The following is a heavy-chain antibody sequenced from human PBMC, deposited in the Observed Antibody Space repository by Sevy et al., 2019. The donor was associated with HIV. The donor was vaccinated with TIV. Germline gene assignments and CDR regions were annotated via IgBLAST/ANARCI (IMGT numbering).Heavy chain of an antibody. V-gene: IGHV1-69*13. D-gene: IGHD2-2*01. J-gene: IGHJ6*02. Sequence: ASVKVSCKASGGTFSSYAISWVRQAPGQGLEWMGGIVPIFGTANYAQKFQGRVTITADESTSTAYMELSSLRSEDTAVYYCARAPFDIVVVPAATSYYYYGMDVWGQGTTVTVSS. CDR2: IVPIFGTA. CDR3: ARAPFDIVVVPAATSYYYYGMDV. CDR1: GGTFSSYA.